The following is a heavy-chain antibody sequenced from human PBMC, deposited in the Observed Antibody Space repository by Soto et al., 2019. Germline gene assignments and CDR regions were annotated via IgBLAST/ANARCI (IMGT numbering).Heavy chain of an antibody. CDR2: ISSSGSTI. CDR1: GFTFSDYY. D-gene: IGHD3-22*01. CDR3: ARDGLPYYYDSSGYTPFDY. Sequence: GGSLRLSCAASGFTFSDYYMSWIRQAPGKGQEWVSYISSSGSTIYYADSVKGRFTISRDNAKNSLYLQMNSLRAEDTAVYYCARDGLPYYYDSSGYTPFDYWGQGTLVTVSS. J-gene: IGHJ4*02. V-gene: IGHV3-11*01.